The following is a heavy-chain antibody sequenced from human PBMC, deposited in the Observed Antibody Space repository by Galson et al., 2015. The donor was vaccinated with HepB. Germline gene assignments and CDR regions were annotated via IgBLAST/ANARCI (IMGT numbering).Heavy chain of an antibody. D-gene: IGHD3-10*01. V-gene: IGHV3-48*01. J-gene: IGHJ4*02. CDR1: GFTFSSYS. CDR3: AKDRSSWFGESPFDY. CDR2: ISSSSSTI. Sequence: SLRLSCAASGFTFSSYSMNWVRQAPGKGLEWVSYISSSSSTIYYADSVKGRFTISRDNSKNTLYLQMNSLRAEDTAVYYCAKDRSSWFGESPFDYWGQGTLVTVSS.